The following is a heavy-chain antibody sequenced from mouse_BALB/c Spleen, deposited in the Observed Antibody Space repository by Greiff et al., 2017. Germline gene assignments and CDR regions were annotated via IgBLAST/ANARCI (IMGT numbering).Heavy chain of an antibody. CDR3: ARSGYGNYDY. V-gene: IGHV1-7*01. J-gene: IGHJ2*01. CDR2: INPSTGYT. CDR1: GYTFTSYW. D-gene: IGHD2-10*02. Sequence: QVQLMESGAELVKPGASVKMSCTASGYTFTSYWMHWVKQRPGQGLEWIGYINPSTGYTEYNQKLKDKATLTADKSSSTAYMQLSSLTSEDSAVYYSARSGYGNYDYWGQGTTLTVSS.